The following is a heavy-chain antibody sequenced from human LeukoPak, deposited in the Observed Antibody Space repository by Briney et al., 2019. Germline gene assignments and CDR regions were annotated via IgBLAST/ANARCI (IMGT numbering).Heavy chain of an antibody. V-gene: IGHV3-23*01. D-gene: IGHD2-15*01. J-gene: IGHJ4*02. Sequence: GGSLRLSCAASGFTFSSYAMSWVRQAPGKGLEWVSAISGSGGSTYYADSVKGRFTISRDNSKNTLYLQMNSLKAEDTAVYYCAKGGTPRVVVVAATLDGFDYWGQGRLVSVCS. CDR1: GFTFSSYA. CDR3: AKGGTPRVVVVAATLDGFDY. CDR2: ISGSGGST.